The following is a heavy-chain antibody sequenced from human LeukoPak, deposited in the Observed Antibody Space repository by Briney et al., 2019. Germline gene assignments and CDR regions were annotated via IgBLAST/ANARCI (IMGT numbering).Heavy chain of an antibody. CDR3: ARERDGYNVYRYFDL. J-gene: IGHJ2*01. V-gene: IGHV4-34*01. D-gene: IGHD5-24*01. CDR1: GGSFSGYY. Sequence: PSETLSLTCAVYGGSFSGYYWSWIRQPPGKGLEWIGEINHSGSTNYNPSLKSRVTISVDTSKNQFSLKLSSVTAADTAVYYCARERDGYNVYRYFDLWGRGTLVTVSS. CDR2: INHSGST.